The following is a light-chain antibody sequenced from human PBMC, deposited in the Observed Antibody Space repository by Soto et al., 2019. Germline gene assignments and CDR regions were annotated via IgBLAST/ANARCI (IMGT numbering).Light chain of an antibody. CDR1: VNDVGGYNY. J-gene: IGLJ2*01. CDR3: SSFSSTNSLI. Sequence: QSALTQSASVSGSPGQSIAISCTGTVNDVGGYNYVSWYQHHPGKAPKLLIYDVSHRPSGVSNRFSGSKSGNTASLTISGRQGDDESDYYGSSFSSTNSLIFGGGTKLTVL. CDR2: DVS. V-gene: IGLV2-14*03.